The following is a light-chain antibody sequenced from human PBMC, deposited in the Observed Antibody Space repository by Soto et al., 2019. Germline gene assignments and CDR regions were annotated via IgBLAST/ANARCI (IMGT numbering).Light chain of an antibody. J-gene: IGKJ4*01. V-gene: IGKV1-39*01. CDR2: AAS. CDR1: QSISSY. Sequence: DLQMTQSPSSLSASVGDRVTITCRASQSISSYLNWYQQKQGKAPKLLIYAASSLQSGVPSRFSGSGSGTDFTLTISSLQPEDFATYYCQQSYSTPPTFGGGTKVEIK. CDR3: QQSYSTPPT.